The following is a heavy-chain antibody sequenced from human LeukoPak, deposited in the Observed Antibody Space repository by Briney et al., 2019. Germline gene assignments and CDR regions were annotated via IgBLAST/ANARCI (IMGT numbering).Heavy chain of an antibody. V-gene: IGHV4-59*01. CDR1: GGSISSYY. CDR3: ARAYCSGGSCYYFDY. J-gene: IGHJ4*02. D-gene: IGHD2-15*01. CDR2: IYYSGST. Sequence: SETLSLTCTVSGGSISSYYWSWIRQPQGKGLEWIGCIYYSGSTNYNPSLKSRVTISVDTSNNQFSLKRNSVTAADTAVYYFARAYCSGGSCYYFDYWGQGTLVTVSS.